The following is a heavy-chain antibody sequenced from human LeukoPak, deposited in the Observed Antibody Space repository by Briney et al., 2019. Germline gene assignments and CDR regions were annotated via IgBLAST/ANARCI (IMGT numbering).Heavy chain of an antibody. J-gene: IGHJ4*02. CDR1: GGSISSGSYY. CDR3: ARGRYQYYYFDQ. D-gene: IGHD2-2*01. V-gene: IGHV4-61*01. CDR2: IYYSGST. Sequence: SQTLSLTCTVSGGSISSGSYYWSWIRQPPGKGLEWIGYIYYSGSTNYNPSLKSRVTISVDTSKNQFSLKLRSVTAADTAVYYCARGRYQYYYFDQWGQGTLVTVSS.